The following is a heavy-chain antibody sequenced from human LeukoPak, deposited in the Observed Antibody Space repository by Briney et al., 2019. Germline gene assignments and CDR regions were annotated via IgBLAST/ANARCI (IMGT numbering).Heavy chain of an antibody. Sequence: ASVKVSCKASGYSFTSYGISWVRQAPGQGLEWMGWISAYNGNTNYAQKLQGRVTMTTDTSTSTAYMELRSLRSVDTAVYYCGRVTRAREHDYWGQGTLVTVSS. CDR3: GRVTRAREHDY. V-gene: IGHV1-18*01. D-gene: IGHD5-24*01. J-gene: IGHJ4*02. CDR2: ISAYNGNT. CDR1: GYSFTSYG.